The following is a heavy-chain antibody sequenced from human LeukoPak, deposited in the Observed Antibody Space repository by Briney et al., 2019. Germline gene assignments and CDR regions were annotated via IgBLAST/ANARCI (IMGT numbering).Heavy chain of an antibody. CDR1: GFTFSSYA. V-gene: IGHV3-64D*09. Sequence: PGGSLRLSCSASGFTFSSYAMHWVRQAPGKGLEYVSGISSNGGFTYYADSVKGRFTISRDNSKNTLYLQMSSLRAEDTAVYYCVKDVGSSWYTLEYWGQGTLVTVSS. J-gene: IGHJ4*02. D-gene: IGHD6-13*01. CDR3: VKDVGSSWYTLEY. CDR2: ISSNGGFT.